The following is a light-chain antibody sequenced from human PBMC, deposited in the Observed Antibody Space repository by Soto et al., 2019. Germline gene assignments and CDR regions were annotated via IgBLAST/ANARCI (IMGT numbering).Light chain of an antibody. CDR3: QQYGSSPGLFT. J-gene: IGKJ3*01. V-gene: IGKV3-20*01. CDR2: GAY. Sequence: EIVLTQSPGSLSLSPGERGTLSCRASQSVSNNYLAWYQQKPGQAPRLLIYGAYSRATGIPDRFSGSGSGTDFTLTISRLEPEDFAVYYCQQYGSSPGLFTFGPGTKVDIK. CDR1: QSVSNNY.